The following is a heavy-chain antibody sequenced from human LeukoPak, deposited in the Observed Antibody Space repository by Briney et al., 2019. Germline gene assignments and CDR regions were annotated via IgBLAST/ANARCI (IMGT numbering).Heavy chain of an antibody. J-gene: IGHJ4*02. CDR1: GFAFSDYW. Sequence: GGSLRLSCATFGFAFSDYWMTWVRQVPGKGLECVANINREGNEKYYVDSVKGRFTISRDNAKNSVDLQMDSLRVEDTAVYYCARVGTWELQRVFDFWGQGTLVTVSS. D-gene: IGHD1-26*01. CDR2: INREGNEK. CDR3: ARVGTWELQRVFDF. V-gene: IGHV3-7*01.